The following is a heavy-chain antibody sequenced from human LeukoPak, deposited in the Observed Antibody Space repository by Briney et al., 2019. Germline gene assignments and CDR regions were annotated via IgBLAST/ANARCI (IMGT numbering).Heavy chain of an antibody. CDR1: GYTLTELS. V-gene: IGHV1-24*01. J-gene: IGHJ4*02. CDR2: FDPEDGET. CDR3: ARIGPQYYYDSSGEISDY. Sequence: ASVKVSCKVSGYTLTELSMHWVRQAPGKGLEWMGGFDPEDGETIYAQKFQGRVTITADESTSTAYMELSSLRSGDTAVYYCARIGPQYYYDSSGEISDYWGQGTLVTVSS. D-gene: IGHD3-22*01.